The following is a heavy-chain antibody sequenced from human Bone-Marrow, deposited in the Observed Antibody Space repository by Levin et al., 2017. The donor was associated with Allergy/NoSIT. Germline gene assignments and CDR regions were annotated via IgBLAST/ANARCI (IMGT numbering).Heavy chain of an antibody. J-gene: IGHJ6*03. D-gene: IGHD1-26*01. V-gene: IGHV3-30*18. CDR1: GFTLSNYG. CDR3: AKGGWERDYFYHHMDV. CDR2: ISYNGDNK. Sequence: GGSLRLSCAASGFTLSNYGMHWVRQAPGKGLEWVAVISYNGDNKYYADSVKGRFTLSRDNSGNTLWLQMSSLRREDTAVYYCAKGGWERDYFYHHMDVWGKGTTVTVSS.